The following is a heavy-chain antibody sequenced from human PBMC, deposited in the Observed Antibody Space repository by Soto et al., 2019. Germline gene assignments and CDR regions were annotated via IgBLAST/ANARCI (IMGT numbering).Heavy chain of an antibody. J-gene: IGHJ6*02. D-gene: IGHD1-26*01. Sequence: GGSLRLSCAASGFTFSSYAMHWVRQAPGKGLEGLAVISYDGSNKYYADSVKGRFTISRDNSKNTLYLQMNSLRAEDTAVYYCARDRYSVGGSYSGYYYGMDVWGQGTTVTVSS. CDR3: ARDRYSVGGSYSGYYYGMDV. CDR2: ISYDGSNK. V-gene: IGHV3-30-3*01. CDR1: GFTFSSYA.